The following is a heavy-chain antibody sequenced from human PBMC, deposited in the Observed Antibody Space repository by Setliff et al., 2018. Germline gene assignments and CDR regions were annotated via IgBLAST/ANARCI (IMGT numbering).Heavy chain of an antibody. Sequence: GGSLRLSCAASGFTFSNAWMSWVRQAPGKGLEWVSLISWNGGSTYYAASVKGRFTISRDNSKNSLYLQMNSLRPEDTALYYCVNMYKGVWGQGTTVTVSS. D-gene: IGHD1-20*01. CDR3: VNMYKGV. J-gene: IGHJ6*02. CDR2: ISWNGGST. CDR1: GFTFSNAW. V-gene: IGHV3-43D*04.